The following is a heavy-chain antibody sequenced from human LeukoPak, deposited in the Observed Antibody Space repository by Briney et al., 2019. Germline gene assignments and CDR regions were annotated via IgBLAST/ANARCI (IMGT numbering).Heavy chain of an antibody. D-gene: IGHD5-12*01. CDR3: AREGGTGWLRLYYYYYYYMDV. CDR1: GCTFTGYY. CDR2: INPNSGGT. V-gene: IGHV1-2*02. J-gene: IGHJ6*03. Sequence: ASVKVSCKASGCTFTGYYMHWVRQAPGQGLEWMGWINPNSGGTNYAQKFQGRVTMTRDTSISTAYMELSRLRSDDTAVYYCAREGGTGWLRLYYYYYYYMDVWGKGTTVTVSS.